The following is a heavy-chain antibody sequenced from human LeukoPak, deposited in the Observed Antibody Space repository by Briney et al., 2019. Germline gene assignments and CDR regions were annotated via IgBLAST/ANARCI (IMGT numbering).Heavy chain of an antibody. CDR2: IIPIFGTA. V-gene: IGHV1-69*13. CDR3: ARSSMGYCSSTSCYTFDY. CDR1: GYTFTSYG. Sequence: GASVKVSCKASGYTFTSYGISWVRQAPGQGLEWMGGIIPIFGTANYAQKFQGRVTITADESTSTAYMELSSLRSEDTAVYYCARSSMGYCSSTSCYTFDYWGQGTLVTVSS. J-gene: IGHJ4*02. D-gene: IGHD2-2*02.